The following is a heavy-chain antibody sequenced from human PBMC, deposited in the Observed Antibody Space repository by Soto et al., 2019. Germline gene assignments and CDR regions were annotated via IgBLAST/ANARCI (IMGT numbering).Heavy chain of an antibody. Sequence: PGGSLRLSCAASGFTFSDYYMSWIRQAPGKGLEWVSYISSSDSTIYYADSVKGRFTISRDNAKNSLYLQMNSLRAEDTAVYYCARDLGIAAADDYYYGMDVWGQGTTVTVSS. CDR3: ARDLGIAAADDYYYGMDV. J-gene: IGHJ6*02. V-gene: IGHV3-11*01. CDR1: GFTFSDYY. CDR2: ISSSDSTI. D-gene: IGHD6-13*01.